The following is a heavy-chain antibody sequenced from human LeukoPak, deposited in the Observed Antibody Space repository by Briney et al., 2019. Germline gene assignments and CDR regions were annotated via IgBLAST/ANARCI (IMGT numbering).Heavy chain of an antibody. CDR3: ARVWFGEFGYYFDY. V-gene: IGHV3-21*01. D-gene: IGHD3-10*01. CDR1: GFTFSSYN. Sequence: GGSLRLSCAASGFTFSSYNMNWVRQAPGKGLEWVSSISSSSSYIYYADSVKGRFTISRDNAKNSLYLQMNSLRAEDTAVYYCARVWFGEFGYYFDYWGQGTLVTVSS. J-gene: IGHJ4*02. CDR2: ISSSSSYI.